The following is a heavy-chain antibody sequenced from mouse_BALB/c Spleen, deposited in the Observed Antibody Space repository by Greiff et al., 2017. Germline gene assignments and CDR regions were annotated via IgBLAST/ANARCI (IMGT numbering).Heavy chain of an antibody. V-gene: IGHV1-5*01. CDR1: GYSFTSYW. Sequence: VQLKQSGTVLARPGASVKMSCKASGYSFTSYWMHWVKQRPGQGLEWIGAIYPGNSDTSYNQKFKGKAKLTAVTSASTAYMELSSLTNEDSAVYYCTRYYDGYYDFDYWGQGTTLTVSS. D-gene: IGHD2-3*01. CDR3: TRYYDGYYDFDY. J-gene: IGHJ2*01. CDR2: IYPGNSDT.